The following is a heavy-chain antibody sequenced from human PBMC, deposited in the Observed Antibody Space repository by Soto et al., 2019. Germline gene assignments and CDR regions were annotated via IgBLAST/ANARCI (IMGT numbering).Heavy chain of an antibody. CDR3: GRLRVPLSVTKIPSLHN. CDR2: IYPGDSET. CDR1: GYTFSSYW. V-gene: IGHV5-51*01. D-gene: IGHD4-17*01. Sequence: PGESLKISCQASGYTFSSYWIAWVRQMPGKGLEWVGIIYPGDSETRYSPSLQGQVTISADRSTTTAYLQWSSLKASDRGKYYGGRLRVPLSVTKIPSLHNWVRGSRFTVS. J-gene: IGHJ4*01.